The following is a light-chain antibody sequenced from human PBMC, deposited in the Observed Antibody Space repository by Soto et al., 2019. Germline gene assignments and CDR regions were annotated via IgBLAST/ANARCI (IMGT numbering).Light chain of an antibody. CDR2: GAS. CDR1: QNVSSNC. V-gene: IGKV3-20*01. J-gene: IGKJ4*01. CDR3: QQCFSSPPT. Sequence: EIVLTQSPGTLSLSPGERATLSCRASQNVSSNCLAWYQQKSGQTPRLLIYGASSRATGIPDRFSGSGSATHFTLTISRLEPEDFAVYFCQQCFSSPPTFGGGTRVEIK.